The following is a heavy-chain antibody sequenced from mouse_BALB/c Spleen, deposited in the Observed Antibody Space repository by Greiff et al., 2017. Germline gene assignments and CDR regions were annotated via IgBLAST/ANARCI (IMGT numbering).Heavy chain of an antibody. CDR3: ARPYYGYFDV. Sequence: VQLQQSGAELVKPGASVKLSCTASGYTFTDYYLYWVKQRHGKSLVWFVDINPNYDSTSYNPKFKGKATLTVDKSSSTAYMELRSLTSEDTAVYYCARPYYGYFDVWGAGTTVTVSS. J-gene: IGHJ1*01. CDR1: GYTFTDYY. CDR2: INPNYDST. V-gene: IGHV1-18*01.